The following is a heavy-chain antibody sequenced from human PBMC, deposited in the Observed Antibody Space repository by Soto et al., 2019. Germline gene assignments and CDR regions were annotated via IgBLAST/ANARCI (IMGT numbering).Heavy chain of an antibody. CDR2: ISSSSSTI. CDR3: AREGGRLNWFDP. J-gene: IGHJ5*02. CDR1: GFTFSSYS. V-gene: IGHV3-48*02. D-gene: IGHD2-15*01. Sequence: EVQLVESGXGXXXXXXXLRLSCAASGFTFSSYSMNWVRQAPGKGLEWVSYISSSSSTIYYADSVKGRFTISRDNAKNSMYLQMNSLRDEDTAVYYCAREGGRLNWFDPWGQGTLVTVSS.